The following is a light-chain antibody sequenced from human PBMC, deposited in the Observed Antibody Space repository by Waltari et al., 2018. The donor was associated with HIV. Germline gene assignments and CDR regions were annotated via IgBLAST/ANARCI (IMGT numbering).Light chain of an antibody. CDR2: SNS. J-gene: IGLJ2*01. V-gene: IGLV1-44*01. CDR1: NSNIGRNT. CDR3: SAWDDTLNGLI. Sequence: QSVLTQTASASGIPGQRVTISCSGSNSNIGRNTVNWYQRLPGTAPQLLIYSNSRRPSGVPDRFSASKAGTAASLAISGLQSEDDAEYFCSAWDDTLNGLIFGGGTKLTVL.